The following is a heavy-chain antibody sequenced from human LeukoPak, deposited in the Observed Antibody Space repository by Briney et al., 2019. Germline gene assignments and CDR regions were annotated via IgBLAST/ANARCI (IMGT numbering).Heavy chain of an antibody. CDR3: ARVRTSVAGSYYYYYYMDV. CDR2: IIPIFGTA. V-gene: IGHV1-69*05. J-gene: IGHJ6*03. CDR1: GGTFGSYA. D-gene: IGHD6-19*01. Sequence: SVKVSCKASGGTFGSYAISWVRQAPGQGLEWMGRIIPIFGTANYAQKFQGRVTITTDESTSTAYMELSSLRSEGTAVYYCARVRTSVAGSYYYYYYMDVWGKGTTVTVSS.